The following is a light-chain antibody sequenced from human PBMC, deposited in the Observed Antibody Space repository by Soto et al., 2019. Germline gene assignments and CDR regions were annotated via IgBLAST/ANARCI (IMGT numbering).Light chain of an antibody. CDR1: SSDVGAYNY. CDR2: DVS. Sequence: SVSGSPGQSVTISCTGTSSDVGAYNYVSWYQQHPGKAPKLMTYDVSKRPSGVPDRFSGSKSGNTASLTISGLQAEDEADYYCCSYADNYSYVFGTGTKVTVL. J-gene: IGLJ1*01. CDR3: CSYADNYSYV. V-gene: IGLV2-11*01.